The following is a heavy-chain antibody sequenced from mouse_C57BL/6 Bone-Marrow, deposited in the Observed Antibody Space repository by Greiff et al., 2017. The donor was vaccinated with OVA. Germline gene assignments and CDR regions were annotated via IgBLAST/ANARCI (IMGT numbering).Heavy chain of an antibody. CDR1: GYSFTDYN. J-gene: IGHJ2*01. D-gene: IGHD1-1*01. CDR2: INPNYGTT. V-gene: IGHV1-39*01. CDR3: ARLDYYGRERGFDY. Sequence: EVQLQQSGAELARPGASVKISCKASGYSFTDYNMNWVKQSNGKSLEWIGVINPNYGTTSYNQKFKGKATLTVDQSSSTAYMQLNSLTSEDSAVYYCARLDYYGRERGFDYWGQGTTLTVSS.